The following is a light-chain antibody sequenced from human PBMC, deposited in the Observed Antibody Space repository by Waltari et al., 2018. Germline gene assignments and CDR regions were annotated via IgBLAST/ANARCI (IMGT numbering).Light chain of an antibody. CDR1: SSNIESNY. CDR3: AAWDDSLSAVF. CDR2: SDY. J-gene: IGLJ2*01. V-gene: IGLV1-47*01. Sequence: QSVLTQPPSASGTPGQRVTISCSGGSSNIESNYVCWFRQLPGKTPQLLIYSDYQRPFGLPCRCSGAKSGATASLASSVLRSEDEADYFCAAWDDSLSAVFFGGGTRLTVL.